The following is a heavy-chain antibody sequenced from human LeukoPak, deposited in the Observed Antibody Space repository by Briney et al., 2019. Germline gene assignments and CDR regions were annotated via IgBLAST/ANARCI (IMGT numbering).Heavy chain of an antibody. CDR2: ISSSSSYI. CDR3: ARDGYYDFLTGYVDS. J-gene: IGHJ4*02. V-gene: IGHV3-21*01. D-gene: IGHD3-9*01. CDR1: GFTFSSYS. Sequence: GGSLRLSCAASGFTFSSYSMNWVRQAPGKGLEWVSSISSSSSYIYYADSVKGRFTISRDNSNNMLYLQMNSLRVEDTAVYYCARDGYYDFLTGYVDSWGQGTLVTVSS.